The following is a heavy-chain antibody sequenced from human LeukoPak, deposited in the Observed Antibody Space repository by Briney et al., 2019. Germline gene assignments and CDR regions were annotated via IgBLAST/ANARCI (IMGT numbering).Heavy chain of an antibody. Sequence: GESLKISCKGSGYSFTSYWIGWVRQMSGKGLGWMGIIYPGDSDTRYGPSFQGQVTISADKSISTAYLQWSSLKASDTAMYYCAGTTVTSTYYYYGMDVWGQGTTVTVSS. CDR1: GYSFTSYW. D-gene: IGHD4-17*01. CDR2: IYPGDSDT. CDR3: AGTTVTSTYYYYGMDV. J-gene: IGHJ6*02. V-gene: IGHV5-51*01.